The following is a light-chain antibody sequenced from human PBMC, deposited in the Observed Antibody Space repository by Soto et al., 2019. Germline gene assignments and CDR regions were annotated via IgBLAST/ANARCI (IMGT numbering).Light chain of an antibody. CDR1: MRDVGAYNL. V-gene: IGLV2-14*03. CDR2: DVR. Sequence: QSALTQPASASGSAGQSITISCSGTMRDVGAYNLFSWYQQHPGTAPQLIIYDVRKRPAGISSLFSGSRSGNTASLTISGLQHEDECDYYCSAYTARSTLVFGGGTKLTVL. J-gene: IGLJ3*02. CDR3: SAYTARSTLV.